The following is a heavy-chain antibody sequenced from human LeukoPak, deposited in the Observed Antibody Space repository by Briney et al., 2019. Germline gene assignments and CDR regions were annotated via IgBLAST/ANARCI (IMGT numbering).Heavy chain of an antibody. CDR1: GVSISSSNSY. J-gene: IGHJ4*02. CDR3: ARQTGSGLFTLP. D-gene: IGHD3/OR15-3a*01. V-gene: IGHV4-39*01. Sequence: SETLSLTCTVSGVSISSSNSYWGWIRQPPGKGLEWIGSIYYTGNTYYSASLKSRVTISIDTSKNLISLRLTSVTATDTAMYYCARQTGSGLFTLPGGQGTLVTVSS. CDR2: IYYTGNT.